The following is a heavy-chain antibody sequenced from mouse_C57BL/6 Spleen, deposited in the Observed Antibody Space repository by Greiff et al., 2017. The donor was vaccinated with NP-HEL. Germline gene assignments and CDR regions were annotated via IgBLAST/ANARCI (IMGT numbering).Heavy chain of an antibody. Sequence: VQLKESGPELVKPGASVKISCKASGYSFTGYYMNWVKQSPEKSLEWIGEINPSTGGTTYNQKFKAKATLTVDKSSSTAYMQLKSLTSEDSAVYYCARDYYGSSPAYWGQGTLVTVSA. V-gene: IGHV1-42*01. CDR1: GYSFTGYY. D-gene: IGHD1-1*01. J-gene: IGHJ3*01. CDR2: INPSTGGT. CDR3: ARDYYGSSPAY.